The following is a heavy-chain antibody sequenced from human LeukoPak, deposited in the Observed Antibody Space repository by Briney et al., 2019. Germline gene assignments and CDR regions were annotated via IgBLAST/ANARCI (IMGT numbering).Heavy chain of an antibody. CDR3: ARNKYSSSWYRYFDY. CDR1: GGTFSSYA. D-gene: IGHD6-13*01. V-gene: IGHV1-69*01. CDR2: IIPIFGTA. Sequence: GASVKVSXKASGGTFSSYAISWVRQAPGQGLEWMGGIIPIFGTANYAQKFQGRVTITADESTSTAYMELSSLRSEDTAVYYCARNKYSSSWYRYFDYWGQGTLVTVSS. J-gene: IGHJ4*02.